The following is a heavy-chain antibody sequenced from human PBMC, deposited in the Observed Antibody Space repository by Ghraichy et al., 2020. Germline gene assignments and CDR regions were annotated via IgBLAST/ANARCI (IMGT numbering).Heavy chain of an antibody. CDR3: AKGRGTVATREFDR. Sequence: GGSLRLSCAASGFAFSSYGMSWVRQAPGKGLEWVSVISTTGGATYYADSVKGRFTISRDNSKNTVSLQMHGLGAEDTAIYYCAKGRGTVATREFDRWGQGTLVTVSS. J-gene: IGHJ5*02. D-gene: IGHD5-12*01. CDR2: ISTTGGAT. CDR1: GFAFSSYG. V-gene: IGHV3-23*01.